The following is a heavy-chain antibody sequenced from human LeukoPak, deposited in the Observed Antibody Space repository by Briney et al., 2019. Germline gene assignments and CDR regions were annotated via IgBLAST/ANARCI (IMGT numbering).Heavy chain of an antibody. CDR3: ARGEYYDSSGYSLDY. CDR1: GYTFTSYG. CDR2: IIPIFGTA. Sequence: SVKVSCKASGYTFTSYGISWVRQAPGQGLEWMGGIIPIFGTANYAQKFQGRVTITTDESTSTAYMELSSLRSEDAAVYYCARGEYYDSSGYSLDYWGQGTLVTVSS. D-gene: IGHD3-22*01. J-gene: IGHJ4*02. V-gene: IGHV1-69*05.